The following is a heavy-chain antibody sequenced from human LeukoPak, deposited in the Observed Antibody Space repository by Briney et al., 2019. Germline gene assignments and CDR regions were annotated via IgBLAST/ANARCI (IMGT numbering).Heavy chain of an antibody. D-gene: IGHD5-18*01. CDR3: AREVELEYSYGPRTLYYYYMDV. CDR2: ITWNSGRI. CDR1: GFTFDDYA. Sequence: GGSLRLSCAASGFTFDDYAMHWVRQAPGKGLEWVSGITWNSGRIVYADFVKGRFTISRDNAKNSLYLQMSGLRAEDTAVYYCAREVELEYSYGPRTLYYYYMDVWGKGTTVTVSS. J-gene: IGHJ6*03. V-gene: IGHV3-9*01.